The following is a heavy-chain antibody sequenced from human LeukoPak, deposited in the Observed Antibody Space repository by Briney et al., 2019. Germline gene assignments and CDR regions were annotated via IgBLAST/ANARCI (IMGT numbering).Heavy chain of an antibody. CDR3: ARGPISSPHYDY. J-gene: IGHJ4*02. Sequence: ASVKVSCKASGYTFTGYYMHWVRQAPGQGLEWMGWINPNSGGTNYAQKFQGSVTMTRDTSFSTAYMELSRLRSDDTAVYYCARGPISSPHYDYWGQGTLVTVSS. CDR1: GYTFTGYY. D-gene: IGHD3-3*01. V-gene: IGHV1-2*02. CDR2: INPNSGGT.